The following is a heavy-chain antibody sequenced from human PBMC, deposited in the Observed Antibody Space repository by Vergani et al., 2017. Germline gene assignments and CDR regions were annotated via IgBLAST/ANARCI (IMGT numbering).Heavy chain of an antibody. CDR3: ANDGCTDGVCYTAQYNWFDR. CDR2: IKQDGSEK. J-gene: IGHJ5*02. V-gene: IGHV3-7*01. CDR1: GFTFSNYW. D-gene: IGHD2-8*01. Sequence: EMQLVESGGGLVQPGGSLRLSCAASGFTFSNYWMNWVRQAPGKGLEWVANIKQDGSEKYYVDSVKGQFTISIDNTKKSLYLQMNSLRGEDTAVYYCANDGCTDGVCYTAQYNWFDRGGQGTLVTVSS.